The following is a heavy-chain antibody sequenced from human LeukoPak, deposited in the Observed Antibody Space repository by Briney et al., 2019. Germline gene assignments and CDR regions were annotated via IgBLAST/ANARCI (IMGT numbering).Heavy chain of an antibody. J-gene: IGHJ4*02. CDR3: AREYYGSGNSSPSHSDY. V-gene: IGHV4-59*01. CDR2: IYYSGSA. CDR1: GGSISSYY. Sequence: ASETLSLTCTVSGGSISSYYWSWIRQSPGKGPEWIGYIYYSGSANYNPSLESRVTISVDTSKNQFSLKLSSVTAADTAVYYCAREYYGSGNSSPSHSDYWGQGTLVTVSS. D-gene: IGHD3-10*01.